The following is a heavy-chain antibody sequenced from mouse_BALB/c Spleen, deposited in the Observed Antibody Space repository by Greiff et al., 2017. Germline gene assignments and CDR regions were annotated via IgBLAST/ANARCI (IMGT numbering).Heavy chain of an antibody. D-gene: IGHD2-4*01. CDR3: ARNDYDEYYAMDY. CDR2: IYPGDGDT. J-gene: IGHJ4*01. V-gene: IGHV1-87*01. Sequence: VKLQESGAELARPGASVKLSCKASGYTFTSYWMQWVKQRPGQGLEWIGAIYPGDGDTRYTQKFKGKATLTADKSSSTAYMQLSSLASEDSAVYYCARNDYDEYYAMDYWGQGTSVTVSS. CDR1: GYTFTSYW.